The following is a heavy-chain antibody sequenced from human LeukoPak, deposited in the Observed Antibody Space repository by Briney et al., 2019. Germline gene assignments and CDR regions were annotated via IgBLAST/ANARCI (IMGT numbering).Heavy chain of an antibody. CDR1: GGSISSYY. CDR3: ARYCGGDCYSKSAGYYYGMDV. Sequence: SETLSLTCTVSGGSISSYYWSWIRQPPGKGLEWIGYIYYSGSTNYNPSLKSRVTISVDTSKNQFSLKLSSVTAADTAVYYCARYCGGDCYSKSAGYYYGMDVWGQGTTVTVSS. J-gene: IGHJ6*02. D-gene: IGHD2-21*02. CDR2: IYYSGST. V-gene: IGHV4-59*08.